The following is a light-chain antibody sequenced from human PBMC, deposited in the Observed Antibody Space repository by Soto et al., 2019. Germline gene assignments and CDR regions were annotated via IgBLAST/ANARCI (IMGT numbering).Light chain of an antibody. CDR2: AAS. CDR3: QESYSIHSLT. V-gene: IGKV1-39*01. J-gene: IGKJ5*01. Sequence: IQMTQSPSSLSASVGDRVTITCRASQPINTYLNWYQQKPGKAPKLLIYAASSLESGVPSRFSGSGSGTDFTLNISSLQPEDFATYYCQESYSIHSLTFGQGTRLEIK. CDR1: QPINTY.